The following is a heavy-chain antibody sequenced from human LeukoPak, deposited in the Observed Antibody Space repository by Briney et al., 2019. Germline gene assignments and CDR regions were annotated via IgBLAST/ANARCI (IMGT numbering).Heavy chain of an antibody. CDR3: ARYSIVDLISAGWVDS. Sequence: PRESLEISCKGSGYSFTSHWIGWVRQMSGRGLEWMAIIYPGNSDIRYGPSFQGQVTISADKSINTAYLQWSSLRASDSAMYYCARYSIVDLISAGWVDSWGQGTLVTVSS. J-gene: IGHJ4*02. V-gene: IGHV5-51*01. CDR1: GYSFTSHW. CDR2: IYPGNSDI. D-gene: IGHD1-26*01.